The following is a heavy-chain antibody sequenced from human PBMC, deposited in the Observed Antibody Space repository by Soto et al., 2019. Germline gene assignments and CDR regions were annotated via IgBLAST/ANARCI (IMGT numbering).Heavy chain of an antibody. CDR3: TRGPRASSTGTGAH. D-gene: IGHD1-1*01. Sequence: GGSLRLSCAASGFTFNTYWMHWVRQVPGKGLVWVSRINGDGSSTTYADSVKGRFTISRDNAKNTLYLQMNSLRAEDTAVYYCTRGPRASSTGTGAHWGQGTLVTVSS. CDR2: INGDGSST. CDR1: GFTFNTYW. V-gene: IGHV3-74*01. J-gene: IGHJ4*02.